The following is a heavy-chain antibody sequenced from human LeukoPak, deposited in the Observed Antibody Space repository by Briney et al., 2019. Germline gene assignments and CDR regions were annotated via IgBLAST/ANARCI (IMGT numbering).Heavy chain of an antibody. CDR3: ARDICGGGYDY. CDR2: ISSSSSYI. CDR1: GFTFSSYS. V-gene: IGHV3-21*01. J-gene: IGHJ4*02. Sequence: GGSLRLSCAASGFTFSSYSMNWVRQAPGKGLEWVSSISSSSSYIYYADSVKGRFTISRDNAKNSLYLQMNSLRAEGTAVYYCARDICGGGYDYWGQGTLVTVSS. D-gene: IGHD1-26*01.